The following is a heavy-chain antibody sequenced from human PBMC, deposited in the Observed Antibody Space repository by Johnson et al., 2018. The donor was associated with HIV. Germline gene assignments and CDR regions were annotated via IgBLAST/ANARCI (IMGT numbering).Heavy chain of an antibody. V-gene: IGHV3-33*06. J-gene: IGHJ3*02. CDR1: GFTFSSYG. CDR2: IWYDGSNK. CDR3: AKPLQLEEGAFDI. D-gene: IGHD6-6*01. Sequence: QVKLVESGGGVVQPGRSLRLSCAASGFTFSSYGMHWVRQAPGKGLEWVAVIWYDGSNKYYADSVKGRFTISRDNSKNTLYLQMNSLRAEDTAVYYCAKPLQLEEGAFDIWGQGTMVTVSS.